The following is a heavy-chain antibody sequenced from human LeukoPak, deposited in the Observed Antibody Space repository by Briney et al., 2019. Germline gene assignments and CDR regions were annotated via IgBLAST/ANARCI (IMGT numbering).Heavy chain of an antibody. CDR1: GFTFSSYA. J-gene: IGHJ3*01. Sequence: GGSLRLSCAASGFTFSSYAMSWVRQAPGKGLEWVSEISGSGGSTSYADSVKGRFTVSRDNSKNTLYLQINSLRAEDTAIYYCAKDPYLFWGQGTMVTVSS. CDR2: ISGSGGST. CDR3: AKDPYLF. D-gene: IGHD2/OR15-2a*01. V-gene: IGHV3-23*01.